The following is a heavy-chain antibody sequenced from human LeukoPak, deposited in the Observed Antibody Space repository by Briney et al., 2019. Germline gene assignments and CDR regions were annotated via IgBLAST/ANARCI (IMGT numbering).Heavy chain of an antibody. CDR2: INHSGST. J-gene: IGHJ3*02. CDR3: ARDNESDLAGTGLICAFDI. CDR1: GFTFDDSV. Sequence: GSLRLSCAASGFTFDDSVMSWIRQPPGKGLEWIGEINHSGSTNYNPSLKSRVTISVDTSKNQFSLKLSSVTAADTAVYYCARDNESDLAGTGLICAFDIWGQGTMVTVSS. D-gene: IGHD6-19*01. V-gene: IGHV4-34*01.